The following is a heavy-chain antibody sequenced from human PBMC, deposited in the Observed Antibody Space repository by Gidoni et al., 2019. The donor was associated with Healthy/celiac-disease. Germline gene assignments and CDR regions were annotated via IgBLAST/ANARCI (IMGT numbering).Heavy chain of an antibody. Sequence: QVQLAESGGAVVQPGRSLRLSCAASGFTFSRYGMHWVRQAPGKGLELVAVISYDGSNKYYADSVKGRFTISRDNSKNTLYLQMNSLRAEDTAVYYCAKDLDYDILTGYLSSIDYWGQGTLVTVSS. CDR1: GFTFSRYG. CDR2: ISYDGSNK. CDR3: AKDLDYDILTGYLSSIDY. J-gene: IGHJ4*02. D-gene: IGHD3-9*01. V-gene: IGHV3-30*18.